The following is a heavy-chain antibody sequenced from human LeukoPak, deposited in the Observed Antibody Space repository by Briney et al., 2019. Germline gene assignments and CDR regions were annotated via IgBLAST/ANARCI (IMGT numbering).Heavy chain of an antibody. D-gene: IGHD3-10*01. Sequence: PGGSLRLSCEGSGFTFSNYWMGWVRQAPGKGLEWVSAISGSGGSTYYADSVKGRFTISRDNSKNTLYLQMNSLRAEDTAVYYCAIGQGYYGSGSLHGMDVWGQGTTVTVSS. CDR1: GFTFSNYW. CDR2: ISGSGGST. V-gene: IGHV3-23*01. J-gene: IGHJ6*02. CDR3: AIGQGYYGSGSLHGMDV.